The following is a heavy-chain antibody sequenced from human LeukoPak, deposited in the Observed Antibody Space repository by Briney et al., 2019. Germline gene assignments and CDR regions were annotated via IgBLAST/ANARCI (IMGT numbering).Heavy chain of an antibody. J-gene: IGHJ4*02. CDR2: ISGSGGST. Sequence: GGSLRLSCAASGFTFSSYAMSWVRQAPGKGLEWVSAISGSGGSTYYADSVKGRFTISRDNSKNTLYLQMNGLRAEDTAVYYCAKSSHGGFYFDYWGQGTLVTVSS. CDR1: GFTFSSYA. CDR3: AKSSHGGFYFDY. V-gene: IGHV3-23*01. D-gene: IGHD2-15*01.